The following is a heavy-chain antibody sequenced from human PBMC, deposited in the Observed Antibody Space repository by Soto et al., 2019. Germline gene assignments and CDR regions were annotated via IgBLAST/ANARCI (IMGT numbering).Heavy chain of an antibody. CDR3: ANRDTSMVTRYYYGMDV. D-gene: IGHD5-18*01. CDR1: GFAFSSYD. J-gene: IGHJ6*02. V-gene: IGHV3-23*01. CDR2: ISGSGGST. Sequence: PGGSLRLSCVASGFAFSSYDMSCVRQAPGKGLEWVSAISGSGGSTYYADSVKGRFTISRDNPKNTLYLQMNSLRAEDTAVYYCANRDTSMVTRYYYGMDVWGQGTTVTVSS.